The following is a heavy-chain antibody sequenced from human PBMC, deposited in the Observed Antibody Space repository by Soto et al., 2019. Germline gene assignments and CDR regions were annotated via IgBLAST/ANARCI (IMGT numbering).Heavy chain of an antibody. CDR1: GGSISGNNW. J-gene: IGHJ3*02. Sequence: PSETLSLTCTVSGGSISGNNWLSWVRQPPGKGLEWIGEISHSGSTNYNPSLKSRVTISLDKSNNHFSLRLTSVTAADTAVYYCARSPTSSWYGGGAFDIWGQGTMVTVSS. CDR3: ARSPTSSWYGGGAFDI. V-gene: IGHV4-4*02. D-gene: IGHD6-13*01. CDR2: ISHSGST.